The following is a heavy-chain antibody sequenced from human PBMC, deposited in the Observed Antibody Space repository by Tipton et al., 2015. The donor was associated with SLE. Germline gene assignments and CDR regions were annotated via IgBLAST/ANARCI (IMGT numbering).Heavy chain of an antibody. CDR1: GYSLSGGYY. CDR2: INHSGST. D-gene: IGHD6-13*01. V-gene: IGHV4-38-2*02. Sequence: TLSLTCAVSGYSLSGGYYWGWIRQPPGKGLEWIGEINHSGSTNYNPSLKSRVTISVDTSKNQFSLKLSSVTAADTAVYYCARDPRIAAANDAFDIWGQGTMVTVSP. CDR3: ARDPRIAAANDAFDI. J-gene: IGHJ3*02.